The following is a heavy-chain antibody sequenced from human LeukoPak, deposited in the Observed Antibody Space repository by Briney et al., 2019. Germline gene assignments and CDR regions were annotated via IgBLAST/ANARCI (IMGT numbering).Heavy chain of an antibody. J-gene: IGHJ4*02. D-gene: IGHD5-18*01. V-gene: IGHV4-39*01. CDR1: GDPLSTQQHN. CDR2: IHRSGNT. Sequence: KPAETQSLTCFVCGDPLSTQQHNLSWIRQPPGKGHDWIGSIHRSGNTYYNPSLKSRVTTSGAMSKNQFSLKLTSVTAADTAVYYCVRDSYGSNRDFDFWGQGTQVTVSS. CDR3: VRDSYGSNRDFDF.